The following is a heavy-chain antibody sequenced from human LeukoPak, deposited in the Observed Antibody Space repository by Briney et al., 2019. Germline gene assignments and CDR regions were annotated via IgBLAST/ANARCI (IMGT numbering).Heavy chain of an antibody. V-gene: IGHV3-53*01. D-gene: IGHD3-16*02. CDR1: GFTFSNYG. J-gene: IGHJ3*01. CDR3: VKRLTLGDLSIKGAFAL. Sequence: GGSLRLSCAASGFTFSNYGMHWVRQGPGKGLEWVALIYNDGGTHYTDSVKGRFTISRDTSRNTLFLQMNSLRVEDSAMYYCVKRLTLGDLSIKGAFALWGQGTMVTVSS. CDR2: IYNDGGT.